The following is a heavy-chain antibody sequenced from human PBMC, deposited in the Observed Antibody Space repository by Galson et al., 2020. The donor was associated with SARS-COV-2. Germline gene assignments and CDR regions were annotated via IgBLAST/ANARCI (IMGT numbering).Heavy chain of an antibody. J-gene: IGHJ6*02. D-gene: IGHD6-19*01. CDR1: GGSISSSNYY. Sequence: ASETLSLTCTVSGGSISSSNYYWGWIRQPPGKGLEWIGSIYYSGRTSYNSSLKSRVNISLDTSKNQFSLKVNSVTAADTAVYYCAREPIAVAGRGYYYYGLDVWGQGTTVTVSS. CDR3: AREPIAVAGRGYYYYGLDV. CDR2: IYYSGRT. V-gene: IGHV4-39*07.